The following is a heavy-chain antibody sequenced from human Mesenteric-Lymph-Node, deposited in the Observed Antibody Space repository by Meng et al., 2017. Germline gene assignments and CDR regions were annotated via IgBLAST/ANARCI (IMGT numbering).Heavy chain of an antibody. CDR2: IYNTGST. J-gene: IGHJ4*02. CDR1: GASVSSDY. V-gene: IGHV4-59*02. CDR3: ARGPPGDY. Sequence: SETLFLTCTVSGASVSSDYWSWIRQPPGKGPEWIAYIYNTGSTNYNPSLKTRVTISVDTSKNQFFLKSTSVTAADTAVYYCARGPPGDYWGPGTLVTVSS.